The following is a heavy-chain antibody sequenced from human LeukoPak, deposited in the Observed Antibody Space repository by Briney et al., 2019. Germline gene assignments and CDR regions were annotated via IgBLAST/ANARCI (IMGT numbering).Heavy chain of an antibody. CDR2: IFYTGRT. CDR1: GRTISAYY. Sequence: KSSETLSLTCTVSGRTISAYYWSWIRQPPGTGLEWIGYIFYTGRTNYNPSLKSRVTISLDAYKTQFSLHLSSVTAADTAVYYCASGPDCSSTTCYNWGFDYWGQGTLVTVSS. V-gene: IGHV4-59*12. D-gene: IGHD2-2*02. CDR3: ASGPDCSSTTCYNWGFDY. J-gene: IGHJ4*02.